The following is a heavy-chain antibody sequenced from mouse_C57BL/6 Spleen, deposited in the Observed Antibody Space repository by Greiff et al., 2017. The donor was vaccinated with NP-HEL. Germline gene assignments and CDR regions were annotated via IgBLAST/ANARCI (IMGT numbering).Heavy chain of an antibody. CDR1: GLSLTSYG. CDR3: AKHDNGYYV. CDR2: IWGGGST. V-gene: IGHV2-9*01. Sequence: QVQLKESGPGLVAPSQSLSITCTVSGLSLTSYGVDWVRQHQGKGLEWGGGIWGGGSTNYNSALMYRLSISRDKSQSQDFLNMNSQQTKDTAVYYCAKHDNGYYVWGTGTTVTVSS. D-gene: IGHD2-3*01. J-gene: IGHJ1*03.